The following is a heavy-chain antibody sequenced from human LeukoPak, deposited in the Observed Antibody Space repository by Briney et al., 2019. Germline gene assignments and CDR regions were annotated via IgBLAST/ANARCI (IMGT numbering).Heavy chain of an antibody. V-gene: IGHV3-43*02. J-gene: IGHJ4*02. CDR3: AKDGGGSGWYFFDY. CDR2: ISGDGGST. Sequence: PGGSLRLSCAASGFTFDDYAMHWVRQAPGKGLEWVSLISGDGGSTYHADSVEGRFTISRDNSRKSLYLQMNSLRSEDTALYYRAKDGGGSGWYFFDYWGQGTLVTVSS. D-gene: IGHD6-19*01. CDR1: GFTFDDYA.